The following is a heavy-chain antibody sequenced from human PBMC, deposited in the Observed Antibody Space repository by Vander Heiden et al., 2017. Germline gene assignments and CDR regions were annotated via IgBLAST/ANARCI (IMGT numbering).Heavy chain of an antibody. V-gene: IGHV1-8*01. D-gene: IGHD3-22*01. J-gene: IGHJ6*02. Sequence: QVQLLQSGSEVKKPGASVKVSCKASGFTSTSYATNWVRPATGLGLEWIGWMNPNSGNTGYAKKFQGRVNKTRNTCISTAYMELSSLRSEDTAVYYCARTYYYDSSGYADYYGMDVWGQGTTVTVSS. CDR1: GFTSTSYA. CDR2: MNPNSGNT. CDR3: ARTYYYDSSGYADYYGMDV.